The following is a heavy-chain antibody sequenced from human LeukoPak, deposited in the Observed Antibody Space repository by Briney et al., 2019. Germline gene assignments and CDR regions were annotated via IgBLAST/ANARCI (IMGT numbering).Heavy chain of an antibody. CDR3: AKDMGSGSYPIAIPAATY. CDR1: GFTFDDYA. V-gene: IGHV3-9*01. D-gene: IGHD1-26*01. CDR2: ISWNSGSI. J-gene: IGHJ4*02. Sequence: GRSLRLSCAASGFTFDDYAMHWVRQAPGKGLEWVSGISWNSGSIGYADSVKGRFTISRDNAKNSLYLQMNSLRAEDTALYYCAKDMGSGSYPIAIPAATYWGQGTLVTVSS.